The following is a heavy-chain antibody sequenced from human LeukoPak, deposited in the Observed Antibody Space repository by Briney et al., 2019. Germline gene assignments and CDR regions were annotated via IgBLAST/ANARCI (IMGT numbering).Heavy chain of an antibody. CDR3: ARNHDSSVYGVFDI. Sequence: SQTLSLTCTVSGGSISSGDYYWSWIRQPPGKGLEWIGYIYYSGSTYYNPSLKSRVTISLDTSKSQFSLRLSSVTAADTAVYHCARNHDSSVYGVFDIWGQGTMVTVSS. J-gene: IGHJ3*02. V-gene: IGHV4-30-4*01. CDR1: GGSISSGDYY. CDR2: IYYSGST. D-gene: IGHD3-22*01.